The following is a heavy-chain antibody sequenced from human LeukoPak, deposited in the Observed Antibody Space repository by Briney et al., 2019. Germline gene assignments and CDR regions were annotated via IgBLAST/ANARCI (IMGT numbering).Heavy chain of an antibody. V-gene: IGHV3-66*01. CDR2: IYSGGST. Sequence: GGSLRLSCAASGFTVSTNYMSWVRQAPGKGLEWVSIIYSGGSTYYADSVKGRFTISRDNAKNTLYLQMNSLRAEDTAVYYCARDQYYYDSSGYLVQWGQGTLVTVSS. D-gene: IGHD3-22*01. J-gene: IGHJ4*02. CDR3: ARDQYYYDSSGYLVQ. CDR1: GFTVSTNY.